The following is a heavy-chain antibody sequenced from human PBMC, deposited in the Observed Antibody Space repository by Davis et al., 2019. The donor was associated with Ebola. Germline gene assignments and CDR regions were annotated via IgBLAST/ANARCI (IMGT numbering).Heavy chain of an antibody. Sequence: PGGSLRLSCKGSGYSFTSYWISWVRQIPGKGLEWMGRIDPSDSYTNYSPSFQGHVTISADKSISTAYLQWSSLKASDTAMYYCARQHASRSWEDYWGQGTLVTVSS. CDR3: ARQHASRSWEDY. CDR2: IDPSDSYT. V-gene: IGHV5-10-1*01. D-gene: IGHD1-26*01. CDR1: GYSFTSYW. J-gene: IGHJ4*02.